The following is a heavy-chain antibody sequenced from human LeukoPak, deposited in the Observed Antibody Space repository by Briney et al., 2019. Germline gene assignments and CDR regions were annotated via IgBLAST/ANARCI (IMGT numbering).Heavy chain of an antibody. CDR2: IKEDGSEK. V-gene: IGHV3-7*01. CDR3: TRDRNPDNWHEFDS. D-gene: IGHD1-14*01. J-gene: IGHJ4*02. Sequence: PGGSLRLSCAATGFTFSSYWISWVRQAPRKRLERTSIIKEDGSEKDNVDSEKRRCTISRDNAKSSLYLQMNSLRADDTAVYYCTRDRNPDNWHEFDSWGQGALVTVSS. CDR1: GFTFSSYW.